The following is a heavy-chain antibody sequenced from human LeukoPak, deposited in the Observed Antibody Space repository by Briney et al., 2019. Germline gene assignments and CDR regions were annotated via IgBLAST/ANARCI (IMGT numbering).Heavy chain of an antibody. V-gene: IGHV3-33*01. Sequence: GGSLRLSCAASEFTFSSYGMHWVRQAPGKGLEWVAVIWYDGSNKYYADSVKGRFTISRDNSKNTLYLQMNSLRAEDTAVYYCAREHFSGSYGGSDYWGQGTLVTVSS. CDR3: AREHFSGSYGGSDY. CDR1: EFTFSSYG. CDR2: IWYDGSNK. D-gene: IGHD1-26*01. J-gene: IGHJ4*02.